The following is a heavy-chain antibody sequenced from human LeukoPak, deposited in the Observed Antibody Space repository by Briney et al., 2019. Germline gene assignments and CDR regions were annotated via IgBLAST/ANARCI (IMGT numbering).Heavy chain of an antibody. CDR3: ARGGRFDP. D-gene: IGHD3-16*01. J-gene: IGHJ5*02. CDR1: GGSISSHY. V-gene: IGHV4-59*11. CDR2: IYYSGST. Sequence: SETLSLTCTVSGGSISSHYWSWIRQPPGKGLERIGYIYYSGSTNYNPSLKSRVTISVDTSKNQFSLKLSSVTAADTAVYYCARGGRFDPWGQGTLVTVSS.